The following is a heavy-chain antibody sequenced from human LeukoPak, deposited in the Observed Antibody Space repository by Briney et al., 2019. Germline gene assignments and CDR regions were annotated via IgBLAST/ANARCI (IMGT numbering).Heavy chain of an antibody. Sequence: SETLSLTCSVSGVSVGSAGYYWTWIRQPPGKGLEWIGYIYYSGSTNYNPSLKSRVTISVDTSKNQFSLKLSSVTAADTAVYYCARYSSSWRAVDYWGQGTLVTVSS. CDR1: GVSVGSAGYY. J-gene: IGHJ4*02. D-gene: IGHD6-13*01. CDR2: IYYSGST. V-gene: IGHV4-61*08. CDR3: ARYSSSWRAVDY.